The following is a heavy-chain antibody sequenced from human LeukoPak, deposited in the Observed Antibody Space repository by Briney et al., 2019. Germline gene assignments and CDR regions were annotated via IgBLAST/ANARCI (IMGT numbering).Heavy chain of an antibody. CDR3: ASPFQFCSGGTCYYYGMDV. J-gene: IGHJ6*02. D-gene: IGHD2-15*01. V-gene: IGHV3-66*01. CDR2: IYSGGRT. CDR1: GFTVSSND. Sequence: GGSLRLSCAASGFTVSSNDMSWVRQAPGKGLEWVSVIYSGGRTNYADSVKGRFSISRDNSKNTLYLQMNSLRAEDTAVYYCASPFQFCSGGTCYYYGMDVWGQGTTVTVSS.